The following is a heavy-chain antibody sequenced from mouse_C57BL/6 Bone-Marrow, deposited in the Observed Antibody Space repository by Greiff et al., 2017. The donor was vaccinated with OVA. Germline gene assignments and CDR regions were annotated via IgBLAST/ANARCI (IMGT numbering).Heavy chain of an antibody. CDR1: GFTFSSYG. J-gene: IGHJ2*01. CDR3: ARGVDY. CDR2: ISSGGSYT. Sequence: EVKLMESGGDLVKPGGSLKLSCAASGFTFSSYGMSWVRQTPDKRLEWVATISSGGSYTYYPDSVKGRFTISRDNAKNTLYLQMSSLKAEDTAMYYCARGVDYWGQCTTLTVSS. V-gene: IGHV5-6*01.